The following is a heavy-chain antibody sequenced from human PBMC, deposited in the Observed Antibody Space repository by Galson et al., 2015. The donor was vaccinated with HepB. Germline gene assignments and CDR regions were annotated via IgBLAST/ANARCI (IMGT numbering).Heavy chain of an antibody. V-gene: IGHV3-23*01. Sequence: SLRLSCAASGFTFSSYAMSWVRQAPGKGLEWVSVISGSGGSTYYADSVKGRFTISRDNSKNTLYLQMNSLRAEDTAVYYCARLVTVVIPTDYWGQGTLVTVSS. CDR2: ISGSGGST. J-gene: IGHJ4*02. D-gene: IGHD4-23*01. CDR1: GFTFSSYA. CDR3: ARLVTVVIPTDY.